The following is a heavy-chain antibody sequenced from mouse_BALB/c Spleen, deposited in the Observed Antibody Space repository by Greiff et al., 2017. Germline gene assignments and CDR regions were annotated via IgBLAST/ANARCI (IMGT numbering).Heavy chain of an antibody. D-gene: IGHD1-2*01. J-gene: IGHJ4*01. CDR2: ISSGSSTI. CDR3: VRSKTAKGAMDY. CDR1: GFTFSSFG. Sequence: EVKLMESGGGLVQPGGSRKLSCAASGFTFSSFGMHWVRQAPEKGLEWVAYISSGSSTIYYADTVKGRFTISRDKPKNTLFLQMNSLRSEDTAMYYCVRSKTAKGAMDYWGQGTSVTVSS. V-gene: IGHV5-17*02.